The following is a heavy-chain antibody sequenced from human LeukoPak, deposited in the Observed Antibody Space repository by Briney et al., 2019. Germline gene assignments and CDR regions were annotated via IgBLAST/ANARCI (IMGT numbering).Heavy chain of an antibody. CDR3: ARRRYDSSGYFLVSFDY. J-gene: IGHJ4*02. Sequence: SETLSLTCTVSGGSISSSSYYWGWIRQPPGKGLEWIGSIYYSGSTYYNPSLKSRFTISVDTSKNQFSLKLSSVTAADTAVYYCARRRYDSSGYFLVSFDYWGQGTLVTVSS. V-gene: IGHV4-39*01. CDR2: IYYSGST. CDR1: GGSISSSSYY. D-gene: IGHD3-22*01.